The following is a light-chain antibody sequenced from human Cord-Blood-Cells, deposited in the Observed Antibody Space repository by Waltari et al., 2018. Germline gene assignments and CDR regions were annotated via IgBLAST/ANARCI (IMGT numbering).Light chain of an antibody. J-gene: IGKJ1*01. Sequence: DIQITQSPSTLSASVGDRVTIPCRASQSISSWLAWYQQKPGKAPKLLIYDASSLESGVPSRFSGSGSGTEFTLTISSLQPDDFATYYCQQYNSYSGTFGQGTKVEIK. CDR2: DAS. CDR1: QSISSW. V-gene: IGKV1-5*01. CDR3: QQYNSYSGT.